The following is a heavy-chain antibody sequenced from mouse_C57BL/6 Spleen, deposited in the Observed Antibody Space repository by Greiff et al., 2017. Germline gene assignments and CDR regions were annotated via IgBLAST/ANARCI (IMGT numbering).Heavy chain of an antibody. CDR2: IDPSGSYT. CDR1: GYTFTSYW. Sequence: QVQLQQPGAELVKPGASVKLSCKASGYTFTSYWMQWVKQRPGQGLEWIGEIDPSGSYTNYNKKFKGKATVTVDTTSSTAYMQHSSLTSEDSAVYYCAREWVITTVVATDYWGQGTTLTVSS. CDR3: AREWVITTVVATDY. J-gene: IGHJ2*01. V-gene: IGHV1-50*01. D-gene: IGHD1-1*01.